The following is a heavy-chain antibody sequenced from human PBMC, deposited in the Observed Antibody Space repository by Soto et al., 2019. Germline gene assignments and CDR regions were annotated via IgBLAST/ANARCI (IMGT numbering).Heavy chain of an antibody. D-gene: IGHD6-19*01. CDR1: GYTFTSYY. V-gene: IGHV1-46*03. CDR3: ARDLYRYSSGWYYFDY. J-gene: IGHJ4*02. CDR2: INPSGGST. Sequence: ASVKVSCKASGYTFTSYYMHWVRQAPGQGLEWMGIINPSGGSTSYAQKFQGRVTMTRDTSTSTVYMELSSLRSEDTAVYYCARDLYRYSSGWYYFDYWGQGTLVTVSS.